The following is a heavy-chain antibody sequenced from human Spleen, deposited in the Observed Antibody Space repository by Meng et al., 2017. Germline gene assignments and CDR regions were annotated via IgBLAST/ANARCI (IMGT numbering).Heavy chain of an antibody. CDR1: GGTFSSYA. J-gene: IGHJ4*02. CDR3: ATRGNPYLDR. Sequence: VQLVQSGAEVKKPGSSVKVSCKASGGTFSSYAISWVRQAPGQGLEWMGGIIPIFGTANYAQKFQGRVTLTTDTSTSTGYMELRSLTSDDTAVYYCATRGNPYLDRWGQGTLVTVSS. V-gene: IGHV1-69*06. CDR2: IIPIFGTA.